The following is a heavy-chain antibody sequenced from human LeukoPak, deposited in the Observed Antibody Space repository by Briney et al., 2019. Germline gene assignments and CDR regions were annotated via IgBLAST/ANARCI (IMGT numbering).Heavy chain of an antibody. CDR2: INHSGST. J-gene: IGHJ3*02. Sequence: SETLSLTCAVYGGSFSGYYWSWIRQPPGKGLEWIGEINHSGSTNYNPSLKSRVTMSIDTSKNQFSLKLTSVTAADTAVYYCASYSGTYSAFEIWGQGTQVTVSS. CDR3: ASYSGTYSAFEI. V-gene: IGHV4-34*01. CDR1: GGSFSGYY. D-gene: IGHD1-26*01.